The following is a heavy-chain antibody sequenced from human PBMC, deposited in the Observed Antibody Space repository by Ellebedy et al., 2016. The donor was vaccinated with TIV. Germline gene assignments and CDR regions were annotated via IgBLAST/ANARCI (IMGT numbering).Heavy chain of an antibody. CDR3: ARDRWSNYYGMDV. Sequence: GESLKISCAASGFTFSSYGMHWVRPAPGKGLEWVAVISYDGSNKYYADSVKGRFTISRDNSKNTLYLQMNSLRAEDTAVYYWARDRWSNYYGMDVWGQGTTVTVSS. CDR1: GFTFSSYG. D-gene: IGHD5-24*01. V-gene: IGHV3-30*03. CDR2: ISYDGSNK. J-gene: IGHJ6*02.